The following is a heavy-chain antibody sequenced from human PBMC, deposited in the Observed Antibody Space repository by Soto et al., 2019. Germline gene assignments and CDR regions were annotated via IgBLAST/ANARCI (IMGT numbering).Heavy chain of an antibody. J-gene: IGHJ4*02. V-gene: IGHV3-9*01. D-gene: IGHD6-6*01. Sequence: GGSLRLSCAASGFTFDDYAMHWVRQAPGKGLEWVSGISWNSGSLGYADSVKGQFTISRDNAKNSLYLQMNSLSAEDTAVYYCARYSSSSFQMFDYWGQGTLVTVSS. CDR3: ARYSSSSFQMFDY. CDR1: GFTFDDYA. CDR2: ISWNSGSL.